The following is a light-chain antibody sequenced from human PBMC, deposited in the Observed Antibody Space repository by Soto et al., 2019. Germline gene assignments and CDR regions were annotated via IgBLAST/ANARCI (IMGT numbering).Light chain of an antibody. CDR2: EAS. CDR3: QQYDNLPIT. V-gene: IGKV1-33*01. Sequence: DIQMTQSPSSLSASVGDRVTITCQASQAINDYLTWYQQKPGKAPKLLIYEASNLETGVPSRFSGSGSGTHFTFTISTLQPEDIATYYCQQYDNLPITFGHGTRLEIK. CDR1: QAINDY. J-gene: IGKJ5*01.